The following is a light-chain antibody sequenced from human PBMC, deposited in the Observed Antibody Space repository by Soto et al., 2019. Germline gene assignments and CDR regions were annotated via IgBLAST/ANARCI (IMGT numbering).Light chain of an antibody. CDR2: EVN. CDR1: SSDIGGYNY. V-gene: IGLV2-14*01. J-gene: IGLJ1*01. CDR3: CSYSTSNTHHYV. Sequence: QSVLAQPASVSGSPGQSITVSCTGTSSDIGGYNYVSWYQHHPGKAPQLIIYEVNLRPSGVSDRFSASKSGDTASLTISGLQAGDEPDYYCCSYSTSNTHHYVFAHGTKVT.